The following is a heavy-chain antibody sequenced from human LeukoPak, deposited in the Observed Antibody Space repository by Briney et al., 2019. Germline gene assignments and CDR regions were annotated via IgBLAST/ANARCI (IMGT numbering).Heavy chain of an antibody. CDR3: ARDRSRQWLVRNDAFDI. CDR1: GFTFSDYY. CDR2: ISSSGSTI. Sequence: PGGSLRLSCAASGFTFSDYYMSWIRQAPGKGLEWVSYISSSGSTIYYADSVKGRFTISRDNAKNSLYLQMNSPRAEDTAEYYCARDRSRQWLVRNDAFDIWGQGTMVTVSS. J-gene: IGHJ3*02. V-gene: IGHV3-11*01. D-gene: IGHD6-19*01.